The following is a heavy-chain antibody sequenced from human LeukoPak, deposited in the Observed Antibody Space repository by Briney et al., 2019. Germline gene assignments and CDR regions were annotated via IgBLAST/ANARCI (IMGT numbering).Heavy chain of an antibody. Sequence: SETLSLTCTVSGDSISPYYWSWIRQPPGKGLEWIGYIYYSGSTSYNPSLKSRVTISLDTSKNQFSLRLNSMTAADTAVYYCARDLTTGTTGGGYWGQGTLVTVSS. CDR1: GDSISPYY. CDR2: IYYSGST. V-gene: IGHV4-59*01. CDR3: ARDLTTGTTGGGY. J-gene: IGHJ4*02. D-gene: IGHD1-1*01.